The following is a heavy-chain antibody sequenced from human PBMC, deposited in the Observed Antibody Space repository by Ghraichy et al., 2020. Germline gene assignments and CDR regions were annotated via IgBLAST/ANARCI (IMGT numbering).Heavy chain of an antibody. CDR1: GFTFSSYA. CDR2: ISSNGGST. CDR3: VKESYGGISYYYYGMDV. V-gene: IGHV3-64D*06. Sequence: GGSLRPSCSASGFTFSSYAMHWVRQAPGKGLEYVSAISSNGGSTYYADSVKGRFTISRDNSKNTLYLQMSSLRAEETAVYYCVKESYGGISYYYYGMDVWGQGTTVTVSS. D-gene: IGHD4-23*01. J-gene: IGHJ6*02.